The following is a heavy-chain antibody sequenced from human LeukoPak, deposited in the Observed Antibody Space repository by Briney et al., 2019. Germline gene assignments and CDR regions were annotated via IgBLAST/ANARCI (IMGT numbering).Heavy chain of an antibody. Sequence: PGGSLRLSCAASGFTVSSNYMSWVRQAPGKGLEWVSVIYSGGSTYYADSVKGRFTISRDNSKNTLYLQMNSLRAEDTAVYYCAKEYSGYDWVFDYWGQGTLVTVSS. V-gene: IGHV3-53*05. CDR2: IYSGGST. CDR3: AKEYSGYDWVFDY. D-gene: IGHD5-12*01. J-gene: IGHJ4*02. CDR1: GFTVSSNY.